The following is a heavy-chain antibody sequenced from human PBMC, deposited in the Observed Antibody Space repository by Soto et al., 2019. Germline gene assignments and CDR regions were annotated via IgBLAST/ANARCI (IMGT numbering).Heavy chain of an antibody. D-gene: IGHD2-8*02. CDR1: GFTFSDTL. V-gene: IGHV1-3*01. Sequence: QVQLVQSGAEVKKPGASVNISCQASGFTFSDTLINWVRQGPGQRLEWMGWINPANGNTRYSESFQGRVTISGLSSASTAYVALSDLTSEDTAVYYCARDILGVGPRANEAFDVWGQGTMITVSS. CDR2: INPANGNT. CDR3: ARDILGVGPRANEAFDV. J-gene: IGHJ3*01.